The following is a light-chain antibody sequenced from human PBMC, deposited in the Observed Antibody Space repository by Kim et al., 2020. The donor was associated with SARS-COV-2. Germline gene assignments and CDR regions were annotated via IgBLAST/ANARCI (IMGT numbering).Light chain of an antibody. CDR1: SNDSGGYNS. J-gene: IGLJ3*02. CDR2: DVR. Sequence: GQSVTIPCTGTSNDSGGYNSVSWFQQHPGKAPKLVIYDVRQRPSGVPDRFSGSKSGNTASLTISGLQAEDEADYYCCSYAGSYTLVFGGGTQLTVL. CDR3: CSYAGSYTLV. V-gene: IGLV2-11*01.